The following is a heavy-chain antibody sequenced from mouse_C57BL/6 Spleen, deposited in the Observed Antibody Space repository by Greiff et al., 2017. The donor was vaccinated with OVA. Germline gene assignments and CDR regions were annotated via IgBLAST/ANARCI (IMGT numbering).Heavy chain of an antibody. J-gene: IGHJ4*01. Sequence: EVKLQESGPELVKPGASVKISCKASGYSFTDYNMNWVKQSNGKSLEWIGVINPNYGTTSYNQKFKGKATLTEDQSSSTAYMQLNSLTSEDSAVYYCARHNYYGLEGYYYYAMDYWGQGTSVTVSS. D-gene: IGHD1-1*01. CDR1: GYSFTDYN. CDR3: ARHNYYGLEGYYYYAMDY. CDR2: INPNYGTT. V-gene: IGHV1-39*01.